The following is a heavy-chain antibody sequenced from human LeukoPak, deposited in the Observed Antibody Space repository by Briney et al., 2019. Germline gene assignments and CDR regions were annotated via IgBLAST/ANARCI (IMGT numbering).Heavy chain of an antibody. J-gene: IGHJ4*02. CDR1: GFTFSSYA. Sequence: QSGGSLRLSCAASGFTFSSYAMHWVRQAPGKGLEYVSAISSNGGSTYYANSVKGRFTISRDNSKNTLYLQMGSLRAEDMAVYYCARDGLEMATMMGYFDYWGQGTLVTVSS. D-gene: IGHD5-24*01. CDR3: ARDGLEMATMMGYFDY. V-gene: IGHV3-64*01. CDR2: ISSNGGST.